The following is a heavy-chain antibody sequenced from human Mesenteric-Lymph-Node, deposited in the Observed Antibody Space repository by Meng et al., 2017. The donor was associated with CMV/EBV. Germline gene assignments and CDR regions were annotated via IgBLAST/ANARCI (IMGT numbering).Heavy chain of an antibody. V-gene: IGHV3-23*01. CDR1: GFTFSSYA. CDR3: AREWLLGYYGMDV. Sequence: GESLKISCAASGFTFSSYAMSWVRQAPGKGLEWVSAISGSGGSTYYADSVKGRFTISRDNSKNTLYLQMNSLRAEDTAVYYCAREWLLGYYGMDVWGQGTTVTVSS. J-gene: IGHJ6*02. D-gene: IGHD3-22*01. CDR2: ISGSGGST.